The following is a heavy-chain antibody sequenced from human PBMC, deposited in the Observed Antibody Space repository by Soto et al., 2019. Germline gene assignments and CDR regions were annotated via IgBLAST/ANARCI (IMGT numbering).Heavy chain of an antibody. J-gene: IGHJ2*01. Sequence: SETLSLTCTVSGGSVSSGSYYWSWIRQPPGKGLEWIGYIYYSGSTNYNPSLKSRVTISVDTSKNQFSLKLSSVTAADTAVYYCARSYCSGGSCYSWYFDLWGRGTLVTVSS. CDR2: IYYSGST. CDR1: GGSVSSGSYY. CDR3: ARSYCSGGSCYSWYFDL. V-gene: IGHV4-61*01. D-gene: IGHD2-15*01.